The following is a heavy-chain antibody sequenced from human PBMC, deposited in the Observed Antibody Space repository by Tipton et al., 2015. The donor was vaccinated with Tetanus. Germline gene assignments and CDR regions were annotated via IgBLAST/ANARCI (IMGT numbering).Heavy chain of an antibody. J-gene: IGHJ4*02. D-gene: IGHD3-22*01. CDR1: GGSLSRYY. Sequence: LRLSCAVYGGSLSRYYWTWIRQPPGKGLEWIGEVDDSGSTNYSPSLKSRVTISLDTSKNEFSLTLSSVTAADTAVYYCARAVRFYYDSSTYYQYYFDSWGQGTLVTVSS. CDR2: VDDSGST. CDR3: ARAVRFYYDSSTYYQYYFDS. V-gene: IGHV4-34*01.